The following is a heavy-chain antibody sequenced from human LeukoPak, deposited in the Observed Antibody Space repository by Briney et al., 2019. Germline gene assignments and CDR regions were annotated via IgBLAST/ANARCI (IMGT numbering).Heavy chain of an antibody. D-gene: IGHD3-22*01. CDR2: ISRSGSTK. V-gene: IGHV3-11*04. CDR1: GFTFSDYN. J-gene: IGHJ3*02. Sequence: GGSLRLSCAASGFTFSDYNMRWIRQAPGKGLEWVSSISRSGSTKYHADSVKGRFTISRDNAKNSLFLQMNSLGAEDTAVYYCARGPYITMIVVARSAFDIWGQGTMVTVSS. CDR3: ARGPYITMIVVARSAFDI.